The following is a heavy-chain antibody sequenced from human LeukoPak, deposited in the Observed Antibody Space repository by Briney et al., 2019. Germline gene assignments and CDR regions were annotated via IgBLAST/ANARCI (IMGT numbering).Heavy chain of an antibody. Sequence: GGSLRLSCAASGFTLSGYEMNWVRQAPGKGLEWVSYISSSGTIIYYADSVKGRFTISRDNAKNSLYLQMNSLSAEDTAVYYCARGYSSSYRIDYWGQGTLVTVSS. J-gene: IGHJ4*02. CDR1: GFTLSGYE. D-gene: IGHD6-6*01. CDR2: ISSSGTII. CDR3: ARGYSSSYRIDY. V-gene: IGHV3-48*03.